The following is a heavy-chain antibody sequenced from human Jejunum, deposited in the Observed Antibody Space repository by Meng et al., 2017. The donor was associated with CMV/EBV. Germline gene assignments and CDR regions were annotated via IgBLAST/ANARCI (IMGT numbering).Heavy chain of an antibody. J-gene: IGHJ5*02. D-gene: IGHD5-24*01. V-gene: IGHV1-2*02. Sequence: TASGYTFSDYYIHWVRQAPGQGLEWMGWINPKSGATKYGQKFQGRVTMTRDTSISTVYMELSRLRPDDTAVYYCAREDGYKFWFDPWGQGTLVTVSS. CDR3: AREDGYKFWFDP. CDR1: GYTFSDYY. CDR2: INPKSGAT.